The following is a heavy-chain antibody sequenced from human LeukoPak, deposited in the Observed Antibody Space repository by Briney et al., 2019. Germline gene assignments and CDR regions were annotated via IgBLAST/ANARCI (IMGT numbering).Heavy chain of an antibody. Sequence: RSSETLSLTCTVSGGSISSYYWSWIRQPPGKGLEWIGYIYYSGSTNYNPSLKSRVTISVDTSKNQFSLKLSSVTAADTAVYYCARLKVSGYDFDYWGQGTLVTVSS. CDR3: ARLKVSGYDFDY. CDR1: GGSISSYY. CDR2: IYYSGST. J-gene: IGHJ4*02. V-gene: IGHV4-59*01. D-gene: IGHD5-12*01.